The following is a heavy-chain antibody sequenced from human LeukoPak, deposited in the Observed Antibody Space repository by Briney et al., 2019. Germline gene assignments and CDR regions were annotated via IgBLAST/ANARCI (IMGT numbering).Heavy chain of an antibody. J-gene: IGHJ5*02. CDR2: IYDSGIT. Sequence: KPSETLSLTCSVSGVSINNLYFIWIRQSPGKGLEWIGYIYDSGITKYNPSLKSRVTISVDTSKNQFSLRLRSVTAADTAVYFCARAYSSASWFDPWGQGTLVTVSS. V-gene: IGHV4-59*11. D-gene: IGHD3-22*01. CDR3: ARAYSSASWFDP. CDR1: GVSINNLY.